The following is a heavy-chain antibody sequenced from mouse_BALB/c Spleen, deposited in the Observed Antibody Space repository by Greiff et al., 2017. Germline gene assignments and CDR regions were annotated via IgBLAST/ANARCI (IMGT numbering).Heavy chain of an antibody. CDR2: IWSGGST. CDR3: ARKVNWDGYYYAMDY. D-gene: IGHD4-1*01. V-gene: IGHV2-4-1*01. Sequence: VQRVESGPGLVQPSQSLSITCTVSGFSLTSYGVHWVRQSPGKGLEWLGVIWSGGSTDYNAAFISRLSISKDNSKSQVFFKMNSLQADDTAIYYCARKVNWDGYYYAMDYWGQGTSVTVSS. J-gene: IGHJ4*01. CDR1: GFSLTSYG.